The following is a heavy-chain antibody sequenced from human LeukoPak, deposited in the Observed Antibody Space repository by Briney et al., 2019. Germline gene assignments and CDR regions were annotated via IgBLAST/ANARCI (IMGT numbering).Heavy chain of an antibody. V-gene: IGHV3-21*01. CDR2: ISSSSSYI. CDR3: ARDGENTYYYDSSGYYY. D-gene: IGHD3-22*01. Sequence: GGSLRLSCAASGFTFSSYSMNWVRQAPGKGLEWVSSISSSSSYIYYADSVKGRFTISRDNAKNSLYLQMNSLRAEDTAVYYCARDGENTYYYDSSGYYYWGQGTLVTVSS. J-gene: IGHJ4*02. CDR1: GFTFSSYS.